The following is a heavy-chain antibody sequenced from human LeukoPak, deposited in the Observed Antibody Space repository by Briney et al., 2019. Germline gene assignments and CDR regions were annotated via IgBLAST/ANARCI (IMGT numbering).Heavy chain of an antibody. CDR2: ISYDGSNK. Sequence: GGSLRLSCAASGFTFSSYAMHWVRQAPGKGLEWVAVISYDGSNKYYADSVKGRFTISRDNSKNTLYLQMNSLRAEDTAVYYCASLLTVLDTGPGYFDYWGQGTLVTVSS. J-gene: IGHJ4*02. V-gene: IGHV3-30-3*01. CDR3: ASLLTVLDTGPGYFDY. CDR1: GFTFSSYA. D-gene: IGHD2/OR15-2a*01.